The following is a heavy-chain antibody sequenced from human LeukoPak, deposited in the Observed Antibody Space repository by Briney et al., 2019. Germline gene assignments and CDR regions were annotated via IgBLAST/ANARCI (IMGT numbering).Heavy chain of an antibody. J-gene: IGHJ6*03. CDR3: ARVNLDWLLSRYYYYYMDV. CDR1: GGSISSGSYY. D-gene: IGHD3-9*01. V-gene: IGHV4-61*02. CDR2: IYTSGST. Sequence: SETQSLTCTVSGGSISSGSYYWSWIRQPAGKGLEWIGRIYTSGSTNYNPSLKSRVTISVDTSKNQFSLKLSSVTAADTAVYYCARVNLDWLLSRYYYYYMDVWGKGTTVTISS.